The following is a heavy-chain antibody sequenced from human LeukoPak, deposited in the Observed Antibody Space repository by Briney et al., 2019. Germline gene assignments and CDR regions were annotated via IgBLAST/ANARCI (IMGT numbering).Heavy chain of an antibody. CDR1: GDSIRSSSYH. D-gene: IGHD6-13*01. V-gene: IGHV4-39*07. Sequence: SETLSLTCTVSGDSIRSSSYHWGWIRQPPGKGLEWIVYIYHSGNTYYNPSLKSRLTISLDRSKNQFSLKLSSVTAADTAVYYCARGQAGDTGHSSLYYFDYWGQGTLVTVSS. CDR2: IYHSGNT. J-gene: IGHJ4*02. CDR3: ARGQAGDTGHSSLYYFDY.